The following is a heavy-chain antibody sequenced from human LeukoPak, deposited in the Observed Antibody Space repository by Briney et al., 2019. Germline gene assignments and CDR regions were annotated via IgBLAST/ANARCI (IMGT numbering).Heavy chain of an antibody. CDR2: ISAYNGNT. J-gene: IGHJ3*02. D-gene: IGHD1-26*01. CDR3: ARDRRSGSYGAFDI. V-gene: IGHV1-18*01. Sequence: ASVKVSCKASGYTFTSYGISWVRQTPGQGLEWMGWISAYNGNTNYAQKLQGRVTMTTDTSTSTAYMELRSLRSDDTAVYYCARDRRSGSYGAFDIWGQGTMVTVSS. CDR1: GYTFTSYG.